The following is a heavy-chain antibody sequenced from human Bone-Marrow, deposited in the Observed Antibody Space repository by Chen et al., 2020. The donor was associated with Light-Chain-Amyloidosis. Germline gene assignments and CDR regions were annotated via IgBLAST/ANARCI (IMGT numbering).Heavy chain of an antibody. CDR3: ARHPDLDYFDY. J-gene: IGHJ4*02. Sequence: QLQLQESGPGLVKPSETLSLTCTVSGCSISSSSYYWGWIRQPPGKGLEWIGSIYYSGSTYYNPSLKSRVTISVDTSKNQFSLKLSSVTAADTAVYYCARHPDLDYFDYWGQGTLVTVSS. CDR1: GCSISSSSYY. V-gene: IGHV4-39*01. CDR2: IYYSGST. D-gene: IGHD3-3*01.